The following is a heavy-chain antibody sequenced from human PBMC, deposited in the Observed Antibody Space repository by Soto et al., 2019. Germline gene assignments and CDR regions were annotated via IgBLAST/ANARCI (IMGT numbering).Heavy chain of an antibody. CDR3: ASTTISPWYFDL. CDR1: GFTFSSYG. Sequence: QVQLVESGGGVVQPGRSLRLSCGASGFTFSSYGMHWVRQAPGKGLEWVAVISYDGSNKYYADSVKGRFTISRDNSKNKLYLQMNSLRAEDTAVYYCASTTISPWYFDLWGRGTLVTVSS. V-gene: IGHV3-30*03. D-gene: IGHD4-4*01. CDR2: ISYDGSNK. J-gene: IGHJ2*01.